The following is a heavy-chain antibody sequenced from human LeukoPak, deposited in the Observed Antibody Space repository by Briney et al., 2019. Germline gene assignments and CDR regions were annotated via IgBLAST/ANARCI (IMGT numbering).Heavy chain of an antibody. CDR3: AKGGGSGWYTSWFDP. V-gene: IGHV3-23*01. Sequence: GGSLRLSCAASGFTFSSYAMSWVRQAPGKGLEWVSAISGSGGSTYYADSVKGRFTISRDNSKNTLYLQMNSLRAEDTAVYYCAKGGGSGWYTSWFDPWGQGTLVIVSS. D-gene: IGHD6-19*01. CDR1: GFTFSSYA. J-gene: IGHJ5*02. CDR2: ISGSGGST.